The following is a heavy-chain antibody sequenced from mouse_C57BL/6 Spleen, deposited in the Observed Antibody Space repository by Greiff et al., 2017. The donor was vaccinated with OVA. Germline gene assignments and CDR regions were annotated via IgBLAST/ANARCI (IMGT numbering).Heavy chain of an antibody. Sequence: VQLKESGPGLVKPSQSLSLTCSVTGYSITSGYYWNWIRQFPGNKLEWMGYISYDGSNNYNPSLKNRISITRDTSKNQFFLKLNSVTTEDTATYYCARRGYGRYFDYWGQGTTLTVSS. V-gene: IGHV3-6*01. CDR3: ARRGYGRYFDY. CDR1: GYSITSGYY. D-gene: IGHD3-1*01. J-gene: IGHJ2*01. CDR2: ISYDGSN.